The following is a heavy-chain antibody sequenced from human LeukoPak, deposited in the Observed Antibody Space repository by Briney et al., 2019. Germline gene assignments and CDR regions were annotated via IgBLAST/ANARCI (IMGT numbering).Heavy chain of an antibody. CDR1: GGSISSGDYY. CDR3: AREVVVPAASDAFDI. V-gene: IGHV4-30-4*08. Sequence: SQTLSLTCTVSGGSISSGDYYWSWICQPPGKGLEWIGYIYYSGSTYYNPSLKSRVTISVDTSKNQFSLKLSSVTAADTAVYYCAREVVVPAASDAFDIWGQGTMVTVSS. D-gene: IGHD2-2*01. J-gene: IGHJ3*02. CDR2: IYYSGST.